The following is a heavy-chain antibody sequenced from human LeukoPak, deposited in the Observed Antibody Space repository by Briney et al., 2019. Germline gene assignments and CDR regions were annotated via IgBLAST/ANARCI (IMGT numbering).Heavy chain of an antibody. D-gene: IGHD3-10*01. J-gene: IGHJ4*02. Sequence: SETLSLTCAVYGGSFSGYYWSRIRQPPGKGLEWIGEINHSGSTNYNPSLKSRVTISVDTSKNQFSLKLSSVTAADTAVYYCARRRFSGYGSGSYYFDYWGQGTLVTVSS. V-gene: IGHV4-34*01. CDR3: ARRRFSGYGSGSYYFDY. CDR2: INHSGST. CDR1: GGSFSGYY.